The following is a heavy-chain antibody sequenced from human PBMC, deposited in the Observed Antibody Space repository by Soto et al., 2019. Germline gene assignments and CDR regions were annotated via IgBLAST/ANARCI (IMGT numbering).Heavy chain of an antibody. V-gene: IGHV4-38-2*01. J-gene: IGHJ3*01. CDR3: ARKAMRGAAFDF. Sequence: PSETLSLTWAVSGYSISSGYYWGWIRQPPGKGLEWIGNMYHSGDTYYNPSLKSRVAISVDTSKNHFSLKLSSVTAADTAVYYCARKAMRGAAFDFWGQGTMVTVSS. CDR2: MYHSGDT. CDR1: GYSISSGYY.